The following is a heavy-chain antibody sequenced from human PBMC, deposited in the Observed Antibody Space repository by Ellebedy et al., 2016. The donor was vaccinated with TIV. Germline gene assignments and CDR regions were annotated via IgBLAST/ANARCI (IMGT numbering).Heavy chain of an antibody. V-gene: IGHV3-21*01. D-gene: IGHD2/OR15-2a*01. Sequence: PGGSLRLSCTASGFSFNTYSMNWVRQAPGKGLEWVASITSDHHFVNYRDSVKGRFTISRDNVKNALFLQMDSLRAEDTALYYCATDRGEGGLLSFFDLWGQGTLVTVSP. CDR2: ITSDHHFV. CDR1: GFSFNTYS. CDR3: ATDRGEGGLLSFFDL. J-gene: IGHJ4*02.